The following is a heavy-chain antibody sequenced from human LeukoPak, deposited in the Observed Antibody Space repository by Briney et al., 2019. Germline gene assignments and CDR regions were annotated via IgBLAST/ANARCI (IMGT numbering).Heavy chain of an antibody. CDR1: GFTFSSYS. J-gene: IGHJ4*02. CDR2: ISSSTSTI. CDR3: AKDPRGGTYYYDSSGYY. V-gene: IGHV3-48*01. D-gene: IGHD3-22*01. Sequence: SGGSLRLSCAASGFTFSSYSMNWVRQAPGKGLEWVSYISSSTSTIYYADSVKGRFTISRDNSKNTLYLQMNSLRAEDTAVYYCAKDPRGGTYYYDSSGYYWGQGTLVTVSS.